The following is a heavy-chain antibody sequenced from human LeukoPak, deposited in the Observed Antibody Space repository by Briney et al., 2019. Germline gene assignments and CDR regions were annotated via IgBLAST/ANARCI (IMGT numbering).Heavy chain of an antibody. CDR1: GFTFCSYS. V-gene: IGHV3-48*01. CDR3: ARGVGYYDSSGYYSGTPSDY. D-gene: IGHD3-22*01. J-gene: IGHJ4*02. CDR2: ISSSSSTI. Sequence: GGSLRLSCAASGFTFCSYSMNWVRQAPGKGLEWVSYISSSSSTIYYADSVKGRFTISRDNSKNTLYLQMNSLRAEDTAVYYCARGVGYYDSSGYYSGTPSDYWGQGTLVTVSS.